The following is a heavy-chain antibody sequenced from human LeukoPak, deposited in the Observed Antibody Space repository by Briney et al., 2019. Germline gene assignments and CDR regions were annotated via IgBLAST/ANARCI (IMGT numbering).Heavy chain of an antibody. CDR2: ISYDGSDK. CDR3: ARVGGYSFGWVGPFDY. CDR1: GFTFSSYA. Sequence: PGGSLRLSCEASGFTFSSYAMHWVRQAPGRGLEWVAVISYDGSDKHYADSVKGRFTISRDNSKNTLYLQMNSLRAEDTAVYYCARVGGYSFGWVGPFDYWGQGTLVTVSS. D-gene: IGHD5-18*01. J-gene: IGHJ4*02. V-gene: IGHV3-30*04.